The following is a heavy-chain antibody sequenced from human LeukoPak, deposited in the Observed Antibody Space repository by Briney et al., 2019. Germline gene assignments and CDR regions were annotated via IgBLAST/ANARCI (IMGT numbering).Heavy chain of an antibody. V-gene: IGHV3-30-3*01. CDR3: ARARLQGNWFDP. Sequence: GRSLRLSCAASGFTFSSYAMHWVRQAPGKGLEWVAVISYDGSNKYYADSVKGRFTISRDNSKNTLYLQMNSLRAEDTAVYYCARARLQGNWFDPWGQGTLVTVSS. CDR1: GFTFSSYA. CDR2: ISYDGSNK. D-gene: IGHD4-11*01. J-gene: IGHJ5*02.